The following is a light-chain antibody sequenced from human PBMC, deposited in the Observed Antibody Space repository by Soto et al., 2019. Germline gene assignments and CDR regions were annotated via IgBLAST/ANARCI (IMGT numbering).Light chain of an antibody. CDR2: AAS. CDR1: QSISSY. V-gene: IGKV1-39*01. Sequence: DIQMTQSPSSLSASVGDRVTITCRASQSISSYLNWYQQKPGKAPKLLIYAASSLQSGVPSRFSGSGSGTDFTLTISSLQPEDFATYYCQPSYSTPRITFGHGKRLEIK. J-gene: IGKJ5*01. CDR3: QPSYSTPRIT.